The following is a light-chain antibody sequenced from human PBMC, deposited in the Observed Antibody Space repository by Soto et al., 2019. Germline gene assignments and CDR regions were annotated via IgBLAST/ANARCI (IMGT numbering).Light chain of an antibody. Sequence: DIQMTQSPSSLSASVGDRITITGRASQDISNYLAWYQQKPGKVPKLLIYSASTLQSGVPSRFSGSGSGTDFTLTISSLQPEDVATYFCKKYNSALTFGQGKRLEIK. J-gene: IGKJ5*01. V-gene: IGKV1-27*01. CDR2: SAS. CDR3: KKYNSALT. CDR1: QDISNY.